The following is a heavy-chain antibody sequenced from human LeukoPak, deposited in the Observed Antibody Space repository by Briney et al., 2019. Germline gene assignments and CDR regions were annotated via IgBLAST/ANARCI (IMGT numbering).Heavy chain of an antibody. Sequence: SETLSLTCTVSGGSISSGGYYWSWIRQHPGKGLEWIGYIYYSGSTYYNPSLKSRVTISVDTSKNKFSLKLSSVTAADTAVYYCARDAIPVDYDSSGYYLYYYGMDVWGQGTTVTVSS. CDR3: ARDAIPVDYDSSGYYLYYYGMDV. D-gene: IGHD3-22*01. CDR2: IYYSGST. V-gene: IGHV4-31*03. CDR1: GGSISSGGYY. J-gene: IGHJ6*02.